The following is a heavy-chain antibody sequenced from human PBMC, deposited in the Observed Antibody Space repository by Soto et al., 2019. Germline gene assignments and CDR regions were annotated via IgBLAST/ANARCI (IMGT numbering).Heavy chain of an antibody. CDR3: AAYGPNAGDGF. J-gene: IGHJ4*02. V-gene: IGHV3-66*01. Sequence: EVQLVESGGGLVQPGGSLRLSCVASGFSIYKNDMIWVRQAPGKGLEWLAHIHYDGSPYYADSVKGRFTISKDNSKNTLYFQMNSLRSEDSAVYYCAAYGPNAGDGFWGQGTLVTVS. CDR1: GFSIYKND. CDR2: IHYDGSP. D-gene: IGHD4-17*01.